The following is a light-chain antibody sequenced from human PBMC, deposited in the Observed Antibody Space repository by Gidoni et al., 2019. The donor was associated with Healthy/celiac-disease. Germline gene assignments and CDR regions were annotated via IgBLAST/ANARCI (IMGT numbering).Light chain of an antibody. J-gene: IGKJ1*01. CDR2: DAS. V-gene: IGKV1-33*01. CDR1: QDISNY. CDR3: QQYDNLPWT. Sequence: DIQMTQSPSSLSASVGDRVTITYQASQDISNYLNWYQQKPGKAPKLLIYDASNLETGVPSRFSGSGSGTDFTVTISSLQPEDIATYYCQQYDNLPWTFGQGTKVEIK.